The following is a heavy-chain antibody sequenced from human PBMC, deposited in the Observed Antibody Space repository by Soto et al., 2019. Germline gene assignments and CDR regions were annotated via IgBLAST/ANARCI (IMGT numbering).Heavy chain of an antibody. CDR2: INHSGSA. CDR1: GGSFTGYY. D-gene: IGHD3-3*01. J-gene: IGHJ6*02. V-gene: IGHV4-34*01. Sequence: PSETLSLTCDVYGGSFTGYYWSWIRQPPGKGLERIAEINHSGSANYSPSLKSRVAISVDTSKNQFSLKLRSVTAADTAVYYRARGHRGLTIFGVLIPPVYYGMDVWGQGTTVTVSS. CDR3: ARGHRGLTIFGVLIPPVYYGMDV.